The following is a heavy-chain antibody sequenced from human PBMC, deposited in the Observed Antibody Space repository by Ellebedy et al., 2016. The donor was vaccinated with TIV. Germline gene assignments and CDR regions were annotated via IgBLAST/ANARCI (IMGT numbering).Heavy chain of an antibody. D-gene: IGHD3-3*01. V-gene: IGHV3-30*04. CDR1: GFTFGSYA. CDR2: ISYDGTNK. J-gene: IGHJ6*02. CDR3: ARGVATFFYHGMDV. Sequence: GESLKISCAASGFTFGSYAMHWVRQAPGKGLEWVALISYDGTNKYYADSVKGRFTISRDNSENTVFLQMSSLRGEDTAVYYCARGVATFFYHGMDVWGQGTTVTVS.